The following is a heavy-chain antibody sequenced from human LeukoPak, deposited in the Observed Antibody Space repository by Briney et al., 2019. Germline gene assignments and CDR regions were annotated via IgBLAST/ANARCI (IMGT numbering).Heavy chain of an antibody. CDR1: GFTFSNAW. CDR3: AKEYSSGRIDY. J-gene: IGHJ4*02. V-gene: IGHV3-15*01. D-gene: IGHD6-19*01. CDR2: IKSKTDGGTT. Sequence: GGSLRLSCAASGFTFSNAWMSWVRQAPGKGLEWVGRIKSKTDGGTTDYVAPVKGRFTISRDDSKNTLYLQMNSLRAEDTGVYYCAKEYSSGRIDYWGQGTLVTVSS.